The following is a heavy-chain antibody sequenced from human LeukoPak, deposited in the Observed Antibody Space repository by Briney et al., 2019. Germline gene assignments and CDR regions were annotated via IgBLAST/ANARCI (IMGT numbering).Heavy chain of an antibody. V-gene: IGHV3-30-3*01. Sequence: PGGSLRLSCAASGFTFSSYAMHWVRQAPGKGLEWVAVISYDGSNKYYADSVKGRFTISRDNSKNTLYLQMNSLRAEDTAVYYCAKDGVPYSSSWYYFDYWGQGTLVTVSS. CDR1: GFTFSSYA. J-gene: IGHJ4*02. CDR2: ISYDGSNK. CDR3: AKDGVPYSSSWYYFDY. D-gene: IGHD6-13*01.